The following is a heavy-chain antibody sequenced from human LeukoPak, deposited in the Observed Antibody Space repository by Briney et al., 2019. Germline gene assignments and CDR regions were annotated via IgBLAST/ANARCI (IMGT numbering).Heavy chain of an antibody. CDR1: GYTFTSYA. Sequence: ASVTVSCTASGYTFTSYAMHWVRQAPGQRLEWMGWINAGNGNTKYSQKFQGRVTITRDTSASTAYMELSSLRSEDTAVYYCARGAPMAYYYYGMDVWGQGTTVTVSS. CDR3: ARGAPMAYYYYGMDV. CDR2: INAGNGNT. V-gene: IGHV1-3*01. J-gene: IGHJ6*02. D-gene: IGHD3-10*01.